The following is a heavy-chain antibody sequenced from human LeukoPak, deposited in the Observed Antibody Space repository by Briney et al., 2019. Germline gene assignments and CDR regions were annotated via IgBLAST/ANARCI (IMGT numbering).Heavy chain of an antibody. Sequence: SETLSLTCTVSGGSITSDYWSWIRQSPGKGLEWIGRIYTSGSTNYNPSLKSRVTMSVDTSKNQFSLKLSSVTAADTTVYYCARFPIVVVPAAEPDDTFDIWGQGTMVTVSS. CDR1: GGSITSDY. D-gene: IGHD2-2*01. CDR3: ARFPIVVVPAAEPDDTFDI. CDR2: IYTSGST. J-gene: IGHJ3*02. V-gene: IGHV4-4*07.